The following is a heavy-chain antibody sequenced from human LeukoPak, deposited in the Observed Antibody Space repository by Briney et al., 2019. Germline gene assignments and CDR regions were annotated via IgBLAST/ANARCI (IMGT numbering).Heavy chain of an antibody. D-gene: IGHD5-18*01. CDR1: GFTFSSYG. Sequence: PGGSLRLSCAASGFTFSSYGMHWVRQAPGKGLEWVGFIRYDGSDQYYTDSVKGRFTISRDNSKTTVFLQMNSLRAEDTAVYFCAKDRGIQTYFYYYYMDVWGKGTTVTISS. CDR3: AKDRGIQTYFYYYYMDV. CDR2: IRYDGSDQ. J-gene: IGHJ6*03. V-gene: IGHV3-30*02.